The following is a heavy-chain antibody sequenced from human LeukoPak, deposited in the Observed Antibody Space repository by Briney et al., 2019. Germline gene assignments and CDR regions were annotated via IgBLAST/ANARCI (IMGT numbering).Heavy chain of an antibody. J-gene: IGHJ3*02. CDR2: ISSSGTGT. Sequence: GGSLRLSCAASGFTFSDYYMSWFRQAPGKGLEWVSSISSSGTGTYYADSVKGRLTISRDNANISLYLQMNSLRAEDTAVFYCGRVRYDSSGYYYGARYAFDIWGRGTMVTVSS. D-gene: IGHD3-22*01. V-gene: IGHV3-11*01. CDR1: GFTFSDYY. CDR3: GRVRYDSSGYYYGARYAFDI.